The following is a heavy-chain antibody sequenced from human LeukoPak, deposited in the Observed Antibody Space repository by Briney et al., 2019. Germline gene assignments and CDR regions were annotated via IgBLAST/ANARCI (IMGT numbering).Heavy chain of an antibody. Sequence: GGSLRLSCAASAFYFSGYSMNWVRRAPGQGLEWVGFISYDENGKSYSDSVRGRFSMSRDNSKNTLYLQMNSLRPDDTAVYYCARGGSGYLRNYFDSWGQGTLVTVSS. J-gene: IGHJ4*02. V-gene: IGHV3-30-3*01. CDR2: ISYDENGK. CDR3: ARGGSGYLRNYFDS. CDR1: AFYFSGYS. D-gene: IGHD3-3*01.